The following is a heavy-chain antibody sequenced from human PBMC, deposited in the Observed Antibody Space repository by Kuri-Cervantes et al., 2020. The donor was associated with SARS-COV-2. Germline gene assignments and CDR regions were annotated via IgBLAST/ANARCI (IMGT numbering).Heavy chain of an antibody. D-gene: IGHD5-18*01. V-gene: IGHV3-48*01. CDR1: GFTLSTYN. J-gene: IGHJ3*02. Sequence: GSRRRSCAASGFTLSTYNMNWVRQAPGKGLEWVSYISSSSSTIYYAESVRGRFTISRDNVKNSLYLQMNSLRAEDTAVYYCARDPDITMPPDAFDIWGHGTMVTVSS. CDR2: ISSSSSTI. CDR3: ARDPDITMPPDAFDI.